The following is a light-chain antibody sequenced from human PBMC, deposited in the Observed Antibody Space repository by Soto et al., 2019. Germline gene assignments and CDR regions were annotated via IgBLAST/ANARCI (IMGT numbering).Light chain of an antibody. J-gene: IGLJ1*01. V-gene: IGLV2-14*01. CDR1: SSDVGGYNY. CDR3: SSYTSSSTLV. Sequence: LTQPAPVSGSPGQSITISCTGTSSDVGGYNYVSWYQQHPGKAPKLMIYDVSNRPSGVSNRFSGSKSGNTASLTISGLQAEDEADYYCSSYTSSSTLVFGTGTKVTLL. CDR2: DVS.